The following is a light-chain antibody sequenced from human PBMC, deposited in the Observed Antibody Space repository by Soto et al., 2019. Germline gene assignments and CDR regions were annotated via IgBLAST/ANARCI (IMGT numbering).Light chain of an antibody. CDR2: QTS. V-gene: IGKV3-11*01. J-gene: IGKJ1*01. CDR1: QDINTR. CDR3: HQRQSWPRT. Sequence: EIVLTQSPATLSSFPGDRVTLSCRASQDINTRLAWYQHRPGQAPRLLIYQTSLWAAGIPARFSASGSGTDFTLTISDVQPEDFALYYCHQRQSWPRTFGQGTKVDIK.